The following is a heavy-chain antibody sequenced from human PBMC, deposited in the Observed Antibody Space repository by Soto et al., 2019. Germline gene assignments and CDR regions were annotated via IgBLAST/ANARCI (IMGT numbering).Heavy chain of an antibody. J-gene: IGHJ6*02. CDR1: GFTFDDYA. CDR3: AKDTRPYYYYGMDV. Sequence: HPGGSLRLSCAASGFTFDDYAMHWVRQAPGKGLEWVSGISWNSGSIGYADSVKGRFTISRDNAKNSLYLQMNSLRAEDTALYYCAKDTRPYYYYGMDVWGQGTTVTVSS. V-gene: IGHV3-9*01. CDR2: ISWNSGSI.